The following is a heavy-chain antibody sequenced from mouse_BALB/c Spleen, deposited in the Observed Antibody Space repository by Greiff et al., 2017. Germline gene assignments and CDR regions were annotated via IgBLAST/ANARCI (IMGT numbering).Heavy chain of an antibody. CDR2: INSNGGST. CDR3: ARVLQYYFDY. Sequence: DVKLVESGGGLVQPGGSLKLSCAASGFTFSSYGMSWVRQTPDKRLELVATINSNGGSTYYPDSVKGRFTISRDNAKNTLYLQMSSLKSEDTAMYYCARVLQYYFDYWGQGTTLTVSS. CDR1: GFTFSSYG. J-gene: IGHJ2*01. V-gene: IGHV5-6-3*01.